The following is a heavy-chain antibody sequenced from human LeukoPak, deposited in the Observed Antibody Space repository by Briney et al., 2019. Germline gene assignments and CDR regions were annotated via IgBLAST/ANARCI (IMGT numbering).Heavy chain of an antibody. J-gene: IGHJ4*02. CDR1: GGSISSGDYY. CDR2: IYYSGST. D-gene: IGHD6-13*01. CDR3: ARGGIAAADY. Sequence: SETLSLTCTVSGGSISSGDYYWSWVRQPPGKGLEWIGYIYYSGSTYYNPSLKSRVTISVDTSKNQFSLKLSSVTAADTAVYYCARGGIAAADYWGQGTLVTVSS. V-gene: IGHV4-30-4*08.